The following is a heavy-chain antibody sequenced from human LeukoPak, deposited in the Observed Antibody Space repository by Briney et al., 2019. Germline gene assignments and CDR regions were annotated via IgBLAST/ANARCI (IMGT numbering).Heavy chain of an antibody. Sequence: SETLSLTCTVSGGSISSYYWSWIRQPPGKGLEWIGYIYYSGSTNYNPSLKSRVTISVDTSKNQFSLKLSSVTAADTAVYYCARSSSSKSHWGQGTLVTVSS. CDR1: GGSISSYY. CDR2: IYYSGST. D-gene: IGHD6-6*01. V-gene: IGHV4-59*08. J-gene: IGHJ4*02. CDR3: ARSSSSKSH.